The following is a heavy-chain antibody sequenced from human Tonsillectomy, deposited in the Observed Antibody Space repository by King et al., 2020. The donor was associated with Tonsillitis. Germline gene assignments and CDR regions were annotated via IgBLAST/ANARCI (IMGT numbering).Heavy chain of an antibody. Sequence: VQLVESGGDLVQPGGSLRLSCVASQFAFGYFGMTWVRQASGKGLEWVATIGGRGENTHYADSVKGRFIISRDNSKDTLYLQMHNLRVEDTALYYCTKDVRAGPPLFDYWGQGALVTVSS. V-gene: IGHV3-23*04. CDR2: IGGRGENT. CDR3: TKDVRAGPPLFDY. J-gene: IGHJ4*02. CDR1: QFAFGYFG. D-gene: IGHD1-26*01.